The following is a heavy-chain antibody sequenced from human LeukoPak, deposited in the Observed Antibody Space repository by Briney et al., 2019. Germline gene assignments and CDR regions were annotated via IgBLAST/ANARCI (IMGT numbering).Heavy chain of an antibody. J-gene: IGHJ4*02. CDR2: IRPTGTNT. Sequence: GGSLRLSCAASGFPFNTYAMSWVRQAPGKGLEYISVIRPTGTNTYYASSVKGRFTISRDDSRTTVYLQMSSLRAKDTAIYYCAKLAFYETSAPLRDISFWGQGTLVTVSS. CDR1: GFPFNTYA. V-gene: IGHV3-23*01. CDR3: AKLAFYETSAPLRDISF. D-gene: IGHD3-3*02.